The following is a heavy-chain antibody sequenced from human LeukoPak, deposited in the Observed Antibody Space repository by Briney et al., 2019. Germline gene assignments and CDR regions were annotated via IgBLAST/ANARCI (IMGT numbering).Heavy chain of an antibody. Sequence: GGSLRLSCAASGCTFSNYAMSWVRQTPGTGLEWLSAISPDGIYIYYADSVKGRFTTSRDNSKNTLYLQMNSLRAEDTAVYFCASQRHHRVAVAGSFDYWGQGTLVSVSP. CDR3: ASQRHHRVAVAGSFDY. CDR2: ISPDGIYI. CDR1: GCTFSNYA. D-gene: IGHD6-19*01. J-gene: IGHJ4*02. V-gene: IGHV3-23*01.